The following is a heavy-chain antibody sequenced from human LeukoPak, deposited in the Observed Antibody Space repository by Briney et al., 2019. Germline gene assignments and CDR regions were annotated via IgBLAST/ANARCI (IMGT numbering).Heavy chain of an antibody. J-gene: IGHJ4*02. CDR1: GFPFRDYF. D-gene: IGHD6-13*01. V-gene: IGHV3-11*01. CDR3: ARGSISVAAAGRIDY. Sequence: GSLRLSCAASGFPFRDYFMSWIRQAPGKGLAWVSYISSGGNTIYYADSVKGRFTISRDNAKNSLYLQMNSLRAEDTAVYYCARGSISVAAAGRIDYWGQGTLVTVSS. CDR2: ISSGGNTI.